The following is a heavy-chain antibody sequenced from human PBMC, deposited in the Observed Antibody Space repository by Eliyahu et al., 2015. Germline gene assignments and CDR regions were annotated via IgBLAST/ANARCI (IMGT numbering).Heavy chain of an antibody. CDR2: IIPIFGTA. CDR1: XGTXSXXA. J-gene: IGHJ6*03. CDR3: ATRKMDYYYYYYYMDV. V-gene: IGHV1-69*01. D-gene: IGHD3/OR15-3a*01. Sequence: QVQLVQSGAEVKXPGSSVKVSCKAXXGTXSXXAISWVRQAXGQGLEWMXGIIPIFGTANYAQKFQGRVTITADESTSTAYMELSSLRSEDTAVYYCATRKMDYYYYYYYMDVWGKGTTVTVSS.